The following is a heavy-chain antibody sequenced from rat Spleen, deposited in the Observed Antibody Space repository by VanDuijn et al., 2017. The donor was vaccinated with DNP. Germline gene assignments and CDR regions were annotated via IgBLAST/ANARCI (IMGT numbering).Heavy chain of an antibody. V-gene: IGHV3-1*01. D-gene: IGHD1-7*01. CDR2: ISYSGST. Sequence: EVQLQESVSGLVKPSQSLALTCSVTGSSITSNYLGWIRKFPGNKMEYIVHISYSGSTNYNPSLKSRISITRDTSRNHFFLHLNSVTTEDTATYYCARWTRYFDYWGQGVMVTVSS. J-gene: IGHJ2*01. CDR3: ARWTRYFDY. CDR1: GSSITSNY.